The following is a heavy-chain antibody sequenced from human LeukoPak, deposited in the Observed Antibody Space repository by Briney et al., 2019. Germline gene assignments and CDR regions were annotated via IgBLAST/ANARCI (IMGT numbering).Heavy chain of an antibody. CDR3: ARECGDIVVVPAANGGAFDI. CDR2: ISYDGSNK. J-gene: IGHJ3*02. V-gene: IGHV3-30-3*01. CDR1: GFTFSSYA. Sequence: GGSLRLSCAASGFTFSSYAMHWVRQAPGKGLEWVAVISYDGSNKYYADSVKGRFTISRDNSKNTLYLQMNSLRAEDTAVYYCARECGDIVVVPAANGGAFDIWGQGTMVTVSS. D-gene: IGHD2-2*01.